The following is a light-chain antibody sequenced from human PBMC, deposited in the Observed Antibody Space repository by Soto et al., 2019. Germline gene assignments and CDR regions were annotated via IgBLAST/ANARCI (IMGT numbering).Light chain of an antibody. Sequence: EIVLTQSPATLSLSPGERATLSCGASQSVGSTNLDWYQQKPGLAPRLLIYDASSRATGIPDRFSGSGSGTDFTLTISRLEPEDFAVYHCQQYGSSPFTFGPGTKVDIK. V-gene: IGKV3D-20*01. J-gene: IGKJ3*01. CDR2: DAS. CDR3: QQYGSSPFT. CDR1: QSVGSTN.